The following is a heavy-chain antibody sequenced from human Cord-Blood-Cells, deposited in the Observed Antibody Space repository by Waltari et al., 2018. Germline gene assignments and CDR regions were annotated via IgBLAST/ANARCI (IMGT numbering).Heavy chain of an antibody. V-gene: IGHV4-39*01. CDR2: IYYSGST. J-gene: IGHJ4*02. CDR1: GGSISSSSYY. CDR3: ARQGRAAAEYFDY. Sequence: QLQLQESGPGLVKPSETLSLTCTVSGGSISSSSYYWGWIRQPPGKGLEWIGGIYYSGSTYYNPSLKSRVTISVDTSKNQFSLKLSSVTAADTAVYYCARQGRAAAEYFDYWGQGTLVTVSS. D-gene: IGHD6-13*01.